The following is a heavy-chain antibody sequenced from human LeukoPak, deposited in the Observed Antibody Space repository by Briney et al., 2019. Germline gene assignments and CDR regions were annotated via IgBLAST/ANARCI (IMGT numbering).Heavy chain of an antibody. D-gene: IGHD3-22*01. CDR2: ISYDGSNK. Sequence: GGSLRLSCAASGFTFSSYAMHWVRQAPGKGLEWVAVISYDGSNKYYADSVKGRFTISRDNSKNTLYLQMNSLRAEDTAVYYCARDLGAYYYVSSGYYFYYYGMDVWGQGTTVTVSS. V-gene: IGHV3-30-3*01. J-gene: IGHJ6*02. CDR3: ARDLGAYYYVSSGYYFYYYGMDV. CDR1: GFTFSSYA.